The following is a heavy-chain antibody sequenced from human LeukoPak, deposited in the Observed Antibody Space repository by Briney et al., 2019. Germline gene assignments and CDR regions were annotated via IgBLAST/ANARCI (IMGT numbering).Heavy chain of an antibody. V-gene: IGHV3-64*01. D-gene: IGHD6-6*01. CDR3: ARVSSSSSGPFDY. Sequence: PGGSLRLSCAASGFTFNSYAMHWVRQAPGKGLEYVSAISSNGGSTYYANSVKGRFTISRDNSKNTLYLQMGSLRAEDMAVYYCARVSSSSSGPFDYWGQGTLVTVSS. CDR2: ISSNGGST. CDR1: GFTFNSYA. J-gene: IGHJ4*02.